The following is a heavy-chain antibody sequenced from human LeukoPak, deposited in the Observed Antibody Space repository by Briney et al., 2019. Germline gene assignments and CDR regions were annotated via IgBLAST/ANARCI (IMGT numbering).Heavy chain of an antibody. D-gene: IGHD1-26*01. CDR2: IYSGGST. CDR1: GFTVSSNY. V-gene: IGHV3-66*01. J-gene: IGHJ5*02. CDR3: ARVYSGSYGRRLSVLGWLDP. Sequence: GGSLRLSCAASGFTVSSNYMSWVRQAPGKGLEWVSVIYSGGSTYYADSVKGRFTISRDNSKNTLYLQMNSLRAEDTAVYYCARVYSGSYGRRLSVLGWLDPWGQGTLVTVSS.